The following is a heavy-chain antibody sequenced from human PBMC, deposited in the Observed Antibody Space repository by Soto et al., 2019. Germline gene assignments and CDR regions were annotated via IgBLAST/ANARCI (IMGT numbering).Heavy chain of an antibody. CDR2: ISYDGSNK. CDR1: GFTFSSYA. D-gene: IGHD6-19*01. Sequence: QVQLVESGGGVVQPGRSLRLSCAASGFTFSSYAMHWVRQAPGKGLEWVAVISYDGSNKYYADSVKGRFTISRGNSKNTLYLQMNSLRAEDTAVYYCARDLSRSGPAYYYYGMDVWGQGTTVTVSS. J-gene: IGHJ6*02. V-gene: IGHV3-30-3*01. CDR3: ARDLSRSGPAYYYYGMDV.